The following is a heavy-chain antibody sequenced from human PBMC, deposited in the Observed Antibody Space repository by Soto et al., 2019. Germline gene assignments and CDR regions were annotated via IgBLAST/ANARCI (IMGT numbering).Heavy chain of an antibody. Sequence: GESLKISCKGSGYSFTSYWIGWVRQMPGKGLEWMGIIYPGDSDTRYSPSFQGQVTISADKSISTAYLQWSSLKASDTAMYYCARGSYGLGYYYGMDVWGQGTTVTVSS. CDR2: IYPGDSDT. CDR3: ARGSYGLGYYYGMDV. CDR1: GYSFTSYW. D-gene: IGHD5-18*01. V-gene: IGHV5-51*01. J-gene: IGHJ6*02.